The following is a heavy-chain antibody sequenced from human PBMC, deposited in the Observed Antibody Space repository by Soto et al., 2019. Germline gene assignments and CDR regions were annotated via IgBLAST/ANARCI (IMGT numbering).Heavy chain of an antibody. Sequence: SETLSLTCTVSGGSISSYYWSWIRQPPGKGLEWIGYIYYSGSTNYNPSLKSRVTISVDTSKNQFSLKMSSVTAADTAVYYCARLDIVVVPAAKNYYYYMDVWGKGTTVTVSS. J-gene: IGHJ6*03. CDR3: ARLDIVVVPAAKNYYYYMDV. V-gene: IGHV4-59*08. CDR1: GGSISSYY. CDR2: IYYSGST. D-gene: IGHD2-2*03.